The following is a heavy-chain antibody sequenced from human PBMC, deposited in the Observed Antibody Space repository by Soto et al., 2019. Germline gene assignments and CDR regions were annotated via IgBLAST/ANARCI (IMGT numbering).Heavy chain of an antibody. V-gene: IGHV1-2*04. D-gene: IGHD2-21*02. Sequence: ASVKVSCKASGYTFTGYYMHWVRQAPGQGLEWMGWINPNSGGTNYAQKFQGWVTMTRDTSISTAYMELSRLRSDDTAVYYCARGGRGTHIVVVTPYGMDVWGQGTTVTVSS. CDR1: GYTFTGYY. J-gene: IGHJ6*02. CDR3: ARGGRGTHIVVVTPYGMDV. CDR2: INPNSGGT.